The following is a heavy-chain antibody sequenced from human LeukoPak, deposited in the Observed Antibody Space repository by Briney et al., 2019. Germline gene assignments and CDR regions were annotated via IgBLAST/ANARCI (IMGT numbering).Heavy chain of an antibody. Sequence: PSETLSLTCTVSGGSISSYYWSWIRQPPGKGLEWIGYIYYSGSTNYNPSLKSRVTISVDTSKNQSSLKLSSVTAADTAVYYCARGRQGTMIAGGGWYFDYWGQGTLVTVSS. CDR3: ARGRQGTMIAGGGWYFDY. D-gene: IGHD3-22*01. V-gene: IGHV4-59*01. J-gene: IGHJ4*02. CDR1: GGSISSYY. CDR2: IYYSGST.